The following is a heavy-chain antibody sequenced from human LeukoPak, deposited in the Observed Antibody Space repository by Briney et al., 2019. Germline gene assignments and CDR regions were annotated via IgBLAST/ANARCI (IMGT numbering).Heavy chain of an antibody. CDR3: AKDINWASFES. CDR2: IIGSGGTT. J-gene: IGHJ4*02. Sequence: PGGSLRLSCAASGFTFNDYSMIWIRQAPGKGLEWVSGIIGSGGTTCYADSVKGRFTISRDNSKNTLYLQMNSLRAEDTALYYCAKDINWASFESWGQGTLVTVSS. V-gene: IGHV3-23*01. D-gene: IGHD7-27*01. CDR1: GFTFNDYS.